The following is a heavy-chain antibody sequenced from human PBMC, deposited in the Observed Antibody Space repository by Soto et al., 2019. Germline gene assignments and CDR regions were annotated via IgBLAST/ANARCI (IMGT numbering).Heavy chain of an antibody. D-gene: IGHD3-16*01. CDR1: GGSISSYY. V-gene: IGHV4-59*08. CDR2: IYYSGST. J-gene: IGHJ6*03. Sequence: QVQLQESGPGLVKPSETLSLTCTVSGGSISSYYWSWIRQPPGKGLEWIGYIYYSGSTNYNPSLKSRVTISVDTSKNQFSLKLSSVTAADTAVYYCATQERGYYYYMDVWGTGTTVTVSS. CDR3: ATQERGYYYYMDV.